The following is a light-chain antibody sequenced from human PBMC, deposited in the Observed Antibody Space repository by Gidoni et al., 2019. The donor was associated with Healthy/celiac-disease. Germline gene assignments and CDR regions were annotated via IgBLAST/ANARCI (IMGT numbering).Light chain of an antibody. Sequence: EIVLTQSPATLSLSPGERATLACRASQSVNSYLAWYQQQPGQAPRLLIYAASNRATGIPARFSGSWSGTDFTLTISSLEPEDFAVYYCPQRSNWPITFGQGTRLEIK. V-gene: IGKV3-11*01. CDR2: AAS. CDR3: PQRSNWPIT. CDR1: QSVNSY. J-gene: IGKJ5*01.